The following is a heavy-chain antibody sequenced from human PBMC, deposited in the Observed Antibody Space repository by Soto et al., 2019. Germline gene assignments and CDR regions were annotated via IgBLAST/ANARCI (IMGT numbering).Heavy chain of an antibody. V-gene: IGHV1-18*01. Sequence: QVHLVQSGAEVNKLGASVKVSCKGFGNPFTTYGITWVRQAPGQGLEWMGWISAHNGNTNYAQKLQGRVTVTRDTSTSTAYMELRSLRSDDTAVYYCARGRYGDYWGQGALVTVSS. CDR2: ISAHNGNT. CDR3: ARGRYGDY. D-gene: IGHD1-1*01. CDR1: GNPFTTYG. J-gene: IGHJ4*02.